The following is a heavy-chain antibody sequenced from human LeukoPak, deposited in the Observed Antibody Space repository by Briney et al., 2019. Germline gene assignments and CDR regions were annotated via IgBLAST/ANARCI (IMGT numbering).Heavy chain of an antibody. CDR1: GFTFGTYS. J-gene: IGHJ1*01. Sequence: GGSLRLSCAASGFTFGTYSMNWVRQAPGKGLEWVSSIGTSGSYIYYTDSVKGRFTISRDNAKNSLYLQMNSLRAEDTAVYYCARDNYERSTPVSVAGTPHFQHWGQGTLVTVSS. CDR3: ARDNYERSTPVSVAGTPHFQH. D-gene: IGHD6-19*01. V-gene: IGHV3-21*01. CDR2: IGTSGSYI.